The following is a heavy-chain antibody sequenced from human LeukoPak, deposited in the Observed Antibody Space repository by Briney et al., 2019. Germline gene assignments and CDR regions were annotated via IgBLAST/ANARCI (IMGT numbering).Heavy chain of an antibody. CDR3: GTLLSNGPFDY. Sequence: ASVKVSCKASGYTFTGYYMHWVRQAPGQGLEWMGWIYPNSGATKYAQKLQGRVTMTRDTPISTAYMELSGLRSDDTAVYYCGTLLSNGPFDYWGQGSLVTVSS. J-gene: IGHJ4*02. CDR2: IYPNSGAT. CDR1: GYTFTGYY. V-gene: IGHV1-2*02.